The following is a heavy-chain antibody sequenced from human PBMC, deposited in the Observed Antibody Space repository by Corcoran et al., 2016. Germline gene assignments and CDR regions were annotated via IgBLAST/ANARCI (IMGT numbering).Heavy chain of an antibody. CDR2: ISAYNGNT. CDR1: GYTFTRYG. V-gene: IGHV1-18*01. Sequence: QVQLVQSGAEVKKPGASVKVSCKASGYTFTRYGISWVRQAPGQGLEWMGWISAYNGNTNYAQQLQGRVTMTTDTSTSTAYMELRSLRSDDTAVDYCARAESIVVVPAAIYGMDVWGQGTTVTVSS. CDR3: ARAESIVVVPAAIYGMDV. D-gene: IGHD2-2*01. J-gene: IGHJ6*02.